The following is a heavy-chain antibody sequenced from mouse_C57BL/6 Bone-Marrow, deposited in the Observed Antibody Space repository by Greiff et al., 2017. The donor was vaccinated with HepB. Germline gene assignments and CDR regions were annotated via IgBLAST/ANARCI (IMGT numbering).Heavy chain of an antibody. J-gene: IGHJ3*01. CDR3: ARLLLRDAY. V-gene: IGHV2-2*01. Sequence: QVHVKQSGPGLVQPSQSLSITCTVSGFSLTSYGVHWVRQSPGKGLEWLGVIWSGGSTDYNAAFISRLSISKDNSKSQVFFKMNSLQADDTAIYYCARLLLRDAYWGQGTLVTVSA. D-gene: IGHD1-1*01. CDR1: GFSLTSYG. CDR2: IWSGGST.